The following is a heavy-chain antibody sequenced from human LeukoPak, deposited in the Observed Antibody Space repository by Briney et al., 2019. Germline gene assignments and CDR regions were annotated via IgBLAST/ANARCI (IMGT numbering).Heavy chain of an antibody. CDR1: GGSFSGYY. J-gene: IGHJ4*02. CDR2: INHSGST. CDR3: ARGHLYYYDSSGYPRFDY. V-gene: IGHV4-34*01. Sequence: PSVTLSLTCAVYGGSFSGYYWSWIRQPPGKGLEWIGEINHSGSTNYNPSLKSRVTISVDTSKNQFSLKLSSVTAADTAVYYCARGHLYYYDSSGYPRFDYWGQGTLVTVSS. D-gene: IGHD3-22*01.